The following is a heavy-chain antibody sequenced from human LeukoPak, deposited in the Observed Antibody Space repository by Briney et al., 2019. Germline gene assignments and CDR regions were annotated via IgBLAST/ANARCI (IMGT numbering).Heavy chain of an antibody. D-gene: IGHD3-22*01. CDR1: GGSISSYY. CDR3: ARDGYYDSSGYSLGLDAFDI. Sequence: PSETLSLTCTVSGGSISSYYWSWIRQPPGKGLEWIGYIYYSGSTNYNPSLKSRVTISVDTSKNQFSLKLSSVTAADTAVYYCARDGYYDSSGYSLGLDAFDIWGQGTMVTVSS. J-gene: IGHJ3*02. CDR2: IYYSGST. V-gene: IGHV4-59*01.